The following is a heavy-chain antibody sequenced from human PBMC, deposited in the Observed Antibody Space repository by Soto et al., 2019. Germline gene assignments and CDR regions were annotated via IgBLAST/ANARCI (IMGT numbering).Heavy chain of an antibody. V-gene: IGHV4-39*01. CDR1: GVSVTTSYSY. CDR2: VYYTGNT. Sequence: SETLSLTCTVSGVSVTTSYSYWGWIRQTPGKGLEWIGSVYYTGNTNYKPSLESRVTISVDPSQNQFSLILTSVTAADTAVYFCARHPTHAEITAYAKNYFDSWGQGTLVTVSS. CDR3: ARHPTHAEITAYAKNYFDS. J-gene: IGHJ4*02. D-gene: IGHD2-21*01.